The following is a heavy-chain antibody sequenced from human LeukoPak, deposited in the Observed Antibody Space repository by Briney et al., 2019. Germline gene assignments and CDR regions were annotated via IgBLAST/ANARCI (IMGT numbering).Heavy chain of an antibody. CDR2: ISSGSSYI. D-gene: IGHD6-13*01. V-gene: IGHV3-21*01. Sequence: GGSLRLSCAASGFTFSSCTMNWVRQAPGKGLEWVSSISSGSSYIYYADLVKGRFTISRDNAKSSLYLQMNSLRAEDTALYYCASIPPSSYSSNWNRFDYWGQRTLVTVSS. CDR3: ASIPPSSYSSNWNRFDY. J-gene: IGHJ4*02. CDR1: GFTFSSCT.